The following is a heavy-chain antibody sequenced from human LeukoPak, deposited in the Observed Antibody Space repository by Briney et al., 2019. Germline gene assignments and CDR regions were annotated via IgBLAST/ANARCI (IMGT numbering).Heavy chain of an antibody. Sequence: SETLSLTCTVSGGSISSYYWSWIRQPPGKGLEWIGYIYYSGSTNYNPSLKSRVTISVDTSKNQFSLKLSSVTAADTAVYYCASTGYCSSTSCYPLDAFDIWGQGTMVTVSS. CDR1: GGSISSYY. D-gene: IGHD2-2*01. CDR2: IYYSGST. V-gene: IGHV4-59*01. J-gene: IGHJ3*02. CDR3: ASTGYCSSTSCYPLDAFDI.